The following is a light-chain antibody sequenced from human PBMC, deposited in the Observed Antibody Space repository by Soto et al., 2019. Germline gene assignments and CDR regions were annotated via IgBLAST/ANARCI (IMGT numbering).Light chain of an antibody. J-gene: IGKJ5*01. V-gene: IGKV3-20*01. CDR3: QQYGHSPIT. CDR2: SAS. Sequence: EIVLTQSPGTLSLSPGERVTLSCRASQSLSGNYLAWYQQKPGQDPKFLIYSASNRATGIPDRFSGGGSGTDFALTINRLEPEDFAVYYCQQYGHSPITFGQGTRLEIK. CDR1: QSLSGNY.